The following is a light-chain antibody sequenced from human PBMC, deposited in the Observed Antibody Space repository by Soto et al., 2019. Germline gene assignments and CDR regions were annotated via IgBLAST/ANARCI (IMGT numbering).Light chain of an antibody. V-gene: IGLV1-40*01. CDR3: AAWDDSLNVVYV. CDR1: SSNIGANYD. CDR2: ANN. J-gene: IGLJ1*01. Sequence: QSVLTQPPSVSGAPGQRVTISCTGSSSNIGANYDVHWYQQRPGSAPKLLIFANNNRPSGVPDRFSGSKSGTSASLAITGLQAEDEGDYYCAAWDDSLNVVYVFGTGTKVTVL.